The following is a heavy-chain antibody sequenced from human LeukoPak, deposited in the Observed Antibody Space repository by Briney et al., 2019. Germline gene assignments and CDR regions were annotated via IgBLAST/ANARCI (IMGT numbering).Heavy chain of an antibody. D-gene: IGHD6-13*01. CDR1: GGSISSYY. CDR2: IYTSGST. CDR3: ARDLGAAAGDRYFDY. V-gene: IGHV4-4*07. J-gene: IGHJ4*02. Sequence: SETLSLTCTVSGGSISSYYWSWIRQPAGEGLEWIGRIYTSGSTNYNPSLKSRVTMSVDTSKNQFSLKLSSVTAADTAVYYCARDLGAAAGDRYFDYWGQGTLVTVSS.